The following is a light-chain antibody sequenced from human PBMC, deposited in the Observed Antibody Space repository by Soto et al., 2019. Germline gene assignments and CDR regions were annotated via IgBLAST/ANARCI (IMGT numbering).Light chain of an antibody. CDR3: QQYNKWPPYT. Sequence: EIVMTQSTATLSVSPGERATLSCRASQSVGSNLAWYQQKPGQAPRLLIYGASTRATGIPARFSGSGSGTEFTLTISSLQSEDFAVYYCQQYNKWPPYTFGQGTKLEIK. CDR2: GAS. CDR1: QSVGSN. J-gene: IGKJ2*01. V-gene: IGKV3-15*01.